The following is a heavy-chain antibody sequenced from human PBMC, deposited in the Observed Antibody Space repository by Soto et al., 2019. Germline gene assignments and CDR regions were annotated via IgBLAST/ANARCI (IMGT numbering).Heavy chain of an antibody. CDR2: IGTAGDT. V-gene: IGHV3-13*01. CDR1: GFTFSSYD. Sequence: GGSLRLSCAASGFTFSSYDMHWVRQATGKGLEWVSAIGTAGDTYYPGSVKGRFTISRENAKNSLYLQMNSLRAEDTAVYYCARGSNLGTIDYYYGMDVWGQGTTVTVSS. D-gene: IGHD4-4*01. CDR3: ARGSNLGTIDYYYGMDV. J-gene: IGHJ6*02.